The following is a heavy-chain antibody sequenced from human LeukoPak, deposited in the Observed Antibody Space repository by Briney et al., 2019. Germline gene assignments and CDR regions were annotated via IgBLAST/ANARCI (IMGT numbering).Heavy chain of an antibody. CDR2: IKQDGSEK. D-gene: IGHD4-17*01. V-gene: IGHV3-7*01. CDR1: GFTFSSYW. Sequence: GGSLRLSCAASGFTFSSYWMSWVRQAPGKGLVWVANIKQDGSEKYYVDSVKGRFTISRDNAKNSLYLQMNSLRAEDTAVYYCAREATVTIYSFDYWGQGTLVTVSS. J-gene: IGHJ4*02. CDR3: AREATVTIYSFDY.